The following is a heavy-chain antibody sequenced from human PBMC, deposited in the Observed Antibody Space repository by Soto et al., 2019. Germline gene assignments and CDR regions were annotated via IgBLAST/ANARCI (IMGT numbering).Heavy chain of an antibody. CDR1: GGSIRSSGYY. CDR3: ARHTVIAAAAPGRY. J-gene: IGHJ4*02. Sequence: QLQLQESGPGLVNPSETLSLTCSVSGGSIRSSGYYWGWIRQPPGMGLEWIGSFYYSGSTYSNPSLKSRATISVDTSKNQFSLKLSSVTAADTAVYYCARHTVIAAAAPGRYWGQGTLVTVSS. V-gene: IGHV4-39*01. D-gene: IGHD6-13*01. CDR2: FYYSGST.